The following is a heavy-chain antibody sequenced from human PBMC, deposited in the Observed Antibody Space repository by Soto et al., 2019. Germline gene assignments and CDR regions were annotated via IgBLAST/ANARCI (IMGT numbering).Heavy chain of an antibody. CDR3: TISIMITVGGVKRDNAFDI. V-gene: IGHV3-15*01. Sequence: GGSLRLSCAASGFTFSNAWMSWVRQAPGKGLEGVGRIKNKTDGGTTDYAASVKGRFTISRDDSKNTMYLQMNSLKTEDTAVYYCTISIMITVGGVKRDNAFDIWSQGTMVAVSS. D-gene: IGHD3-16*01. J-gene: IGHJ3*02. CDR1: GFTFSNAW. CDR2: IKNKTDGGTT.